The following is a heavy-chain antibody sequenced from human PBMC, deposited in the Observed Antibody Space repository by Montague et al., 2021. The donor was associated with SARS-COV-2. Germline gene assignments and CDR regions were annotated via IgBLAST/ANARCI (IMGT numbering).Heavy chain of an antibody. CDR1: GGSISSSSYY. Sequence: SETLSLTCTVSGGSISSSSYYWGWIRQPPGKGLEWIGSIYYSGSTYYNPSLKSRVTISVDTSKNQFSLKLSSATAADTAVYYCVSPTYYYDSSGSDAFDIWGQGTMVTVSS. D-gene: IGHD3-22*01. CDR3: VSPTYYYDSSGSDAFDI. CDR2: IYYSGST. J-gene: IGHJ3*02. V-gene: IGHV4-39*01.